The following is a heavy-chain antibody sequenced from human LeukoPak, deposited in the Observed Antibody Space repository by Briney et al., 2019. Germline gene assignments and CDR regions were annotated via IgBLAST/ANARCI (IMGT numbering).Heavy chain of an antibody. CDR3: ARHSSGSATNDAFDI. D-gene: IGHD1-26*01. V-gene: IGHV4-59*08. Sequence: SETLSLTCTVSGGSMSNFYWSWIRQPPGKGLEWFAYIYYSGNANYNPSLRSRVTISVDTSKNQFSLKLGSVTAADTAVYYCARHSSGSATNDAFDIWGQGTMVTVSS. CDR2: IYYSGNA. CDR1: GGSMSNFY. J-gene: IGHJ3*02.